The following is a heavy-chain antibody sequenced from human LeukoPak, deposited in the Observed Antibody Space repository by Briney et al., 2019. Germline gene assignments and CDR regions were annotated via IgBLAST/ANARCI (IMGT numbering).Heavy chain of an antibody. CDR2: IYSGGST. D-gene: IGHD3-9*01. CDR3: ARDRPVLRYFDWLHFDY. CDR1: GFTLSSNY. Sequence: GGSLRLSCAASGFTLSSNYMSWVRQAPGKGLEWVSVIYSGGSTYYADSVKGRFTISRDNSKNTLYHQMNSLRAEDTAVYYCARDRPVLRYFDWLHFDYWGQGTLVTVSS. V-gene: IGHV3-66*01. J-gene: IGHJ4*02.